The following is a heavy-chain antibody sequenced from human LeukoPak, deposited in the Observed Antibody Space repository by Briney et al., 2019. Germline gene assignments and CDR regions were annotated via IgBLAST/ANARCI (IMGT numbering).Heavy chain of an antibody. J-gene: IGHJ3*02. Sequence: GGSLRLSCAASGFTFSSYSMNWVRQAPGKGLEWVSSISSSSSYIYYADSVKGRFTISRDNAKNSLYLQMNSLRAEDTAVYYCARGLGRFLEWLPSDAFDIWGQGTMVTVSS. CDR3: ARGLGRFLEWLPSDAFDI. D-gene: IGHD3-3*01. CDR2: ISSSSSYI. CDR1: GFTFSSYS. V-gene: IGHV3-21*01.